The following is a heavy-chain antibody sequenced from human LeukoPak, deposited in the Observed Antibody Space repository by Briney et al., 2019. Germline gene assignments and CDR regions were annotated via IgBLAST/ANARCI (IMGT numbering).Heavy chain of an antibody. CDR1: GFTFSSHW. D-gene: IGHD1-26*01. Sequence: PGGSLRLSCAASGFTFSSHWMHWVRQAPGRWLVWFSRINTDGSSTSYADSVKGRFTISRDNAKNTLYLQMNRLRAEDTAVYYCARDEVGATPFDYWGQGTLVTVSS. J-gene: IGHJ4*02. CDR3: ARDEVGATPFDY. CDR2: INTDGSST. V-gene: IGHV3-74*01.